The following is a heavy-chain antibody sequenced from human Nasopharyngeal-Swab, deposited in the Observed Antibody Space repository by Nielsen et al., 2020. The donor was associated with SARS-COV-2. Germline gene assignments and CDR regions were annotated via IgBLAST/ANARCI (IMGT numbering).Heavy chain of an antibody. D-gene: IGHD3-10*01. Sequence: ASVKVSCKASGYTFTSYAMHWVRQAPGQRLEWMGRINTANGNTEYSQKFQGRVTISRDTSASTSYVEVNSLKSEDTAVYYCARGYYTSGSYSYWGQGTLVTVSS. CDR2: INTANGNT. CDR1: GYTFTSYA. V-gene: IGHV1-3*04. J-gene: IGHJ4*02. CDR3: ARGYYTSGSYSY.